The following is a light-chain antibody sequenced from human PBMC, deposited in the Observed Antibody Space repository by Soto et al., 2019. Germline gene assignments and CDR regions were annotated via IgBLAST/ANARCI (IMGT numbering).Light chain of an antibody. Sequence: EIVLTQSPGTLFLSPGERATLSCRASQSVSSSYLAWYQQKPGQAPRPPINGASSRAIGIPDRFSGSGSGTDFTLTISRLEPADFAVYYCQPYGSSPWTFGQGTKVEIK. CDR3: QPYGSSPWT. J-gene: IGKJ1*01. CDR1: QSVSSSY. V-gene: IGKV3-20*01. CDR2: GAS.